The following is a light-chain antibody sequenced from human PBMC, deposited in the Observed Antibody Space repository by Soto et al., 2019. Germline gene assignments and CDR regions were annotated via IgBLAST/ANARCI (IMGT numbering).Light chain of an antibody. CDR3: HQYNICPPYT. J-gene: IGKJ2*01. Sequence: EIVMTQSPATLSVSPGETATLSCRASQSISSDLAWYQQKHGQAPRLVIYGASNRATGIPARFSGSGSGTDFTLTISSLQSEDFAVYYCHQYNICPPYTFGQGTRLEIK. CDR2: GAS. V-gene: IGKV3D-15*01. CDR1: QSISSD.